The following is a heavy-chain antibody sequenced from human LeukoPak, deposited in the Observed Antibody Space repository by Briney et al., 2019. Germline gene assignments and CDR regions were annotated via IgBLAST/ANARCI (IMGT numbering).Heavy chain of an antibody. CDR1: GGSIGSGGYY. CDR2: IDYRGST. Sequence: SETLSLTCTVSGGSIGSGGYYWSWIRQHPGKALEWLGYIDYRGSTYYNASLKSRLTISLYMSKNQMSLKLRSVTAADTAVYYCARRAGSGSYYYWFDPWGQGTQVTVSS. V-gene: IGHV4-31*03. D-gene: IGHD3-10*01. CDR3: ARRAGSGSYYYWFDP. J-gene: IGHJ5*02.